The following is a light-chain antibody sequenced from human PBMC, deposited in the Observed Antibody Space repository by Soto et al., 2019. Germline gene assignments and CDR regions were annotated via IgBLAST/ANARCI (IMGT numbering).Light chain of an antibody. J-gene: IGLJ2*01. CDR1: SSDVGGYDY. CDR3: CSYTTTSTFI. V-gene: IGLV2-14*03. CDR2: EVF. Sequence: QSALTQPASVSGSHGQSITISCTGTSSDVGGYDYVSWYQQYPGKVPKLMIYEVFRRPSGISDRFSGSKSGNTASLTISGHQAEDEADYYCCSYTTTSTFIFGGGTKLTVL.